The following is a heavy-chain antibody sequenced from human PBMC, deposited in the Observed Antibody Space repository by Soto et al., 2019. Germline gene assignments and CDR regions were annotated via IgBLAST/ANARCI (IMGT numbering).Heavy chain of an antibody. CDR3: ARVFVPYYGMDV. V-gene: IGHV4-30-4*08. D-gene: IGHD3-3*01. CDR2: IYYSGST. Sequence: SETMSVTCTVSDVSGSTGSYDWRWIRQPPGKGLEWIGYIYYSGSTYYNPSLKSRVTISVDTSKNQFSLKLSSVTAADTAVYYCARVFVPYYGMDVWGQGTTVTVSS. CDR1: DVSGSTGSYD. J-gene: IGHJ6*02.